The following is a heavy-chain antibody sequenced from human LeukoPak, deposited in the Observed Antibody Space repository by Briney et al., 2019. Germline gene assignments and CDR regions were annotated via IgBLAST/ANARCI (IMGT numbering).Heavy chain of an antibody. D-gene: IGHD1-26*01. CDR2: ITGSGDST. V-gene: IGHV3-23*01. CDR3: ARDGGSYLQPTDY. CDR1: GFTYTAYA. J-gene: IGHJ4*02. Sequence: GGSLRLSCTASGFTYTAYAMSWVRQAPGKGLEWVSSITGSGDSTYYADSVKGRFTISRDNSKNTLYLQMNSLRAEDTAVYHCARDGGSYLQPTDYWGQGTLVTVSS.